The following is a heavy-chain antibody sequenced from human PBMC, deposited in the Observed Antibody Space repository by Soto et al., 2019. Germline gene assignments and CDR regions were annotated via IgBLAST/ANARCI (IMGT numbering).Heavy chain of an antibody. CDR2: IWYDGSNK. CDR1: GFTFSSYG. V-gene: IGHV3-33*01. Sequence: QVQLVESGGGVVQPGRSLRLSCAASGFTFSSYGMHWVRQAPGKGLEWVAVIWYDGSNKYYADSVKGRFTISRDNSKNTLYLQMNSLRAEDTAVYYCARDSSGFYGMDVWGQGTTVTVSS. CDR3: ARDSSGFYGMDV. J-gene: IGHJ6*02. D-gene: IGHD6-25*01.